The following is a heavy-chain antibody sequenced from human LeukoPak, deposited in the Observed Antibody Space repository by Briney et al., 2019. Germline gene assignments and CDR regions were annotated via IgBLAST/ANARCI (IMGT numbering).Heavy chain of an antibody. CDR1: GFTFSSYA. V-gene: IGHV3-23*01. J-gene: IGHJ4*02. D-gene: IGHD6-25*01. Sequence: PGGSLRLSCAASGFTFSSYAVSWVRQAPGKGLEWVSASSGSGGSTYYADSVKGRFTISRDNSKNTLYLQMNRLRAEDTAGYYCAXGQRLDYYFDYWGQGTLVTVSP. CDR3: AXGQRLDYYFDY. CDR2: SSGSGGST.